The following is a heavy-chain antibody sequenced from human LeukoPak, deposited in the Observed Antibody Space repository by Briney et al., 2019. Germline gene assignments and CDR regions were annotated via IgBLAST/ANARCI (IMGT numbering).Heavy chain of an antibody. CDR3: ARVHAYCSSTSCYGGHWFDP. CDR2: ISAYNGNT. CDR1: GYTFTSYG. Sequence: ASVKVSCKASGYTFTSYGISWVRQAPGQGLEWMGWISAYNGNTNYAQKLQGRVTMTTDTSTSTAYMELRGLRSDDTAVYYCARVHAYCSSTSCYGGHWFDPWGQGTLVTVSS. V-gene: IGHV1-18*01. D-gene: IGHD2-2*01. J-gene: IGHJ5*02.